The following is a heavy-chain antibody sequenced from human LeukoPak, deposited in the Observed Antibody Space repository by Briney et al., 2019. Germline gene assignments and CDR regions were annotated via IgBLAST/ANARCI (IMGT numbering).Heavy chain of an antibody. J-gene: IGHJ4*02. CDR1: GYTLTELS. D-gene: IGHD1-26*01. Sequence: ASVRVSCKVSGYTLTELSMHWVRQAPGKGLEWMGGFDPEDGETIYAQKFQGRVTMTEDTSTDTAYMELSSLRSEDTAVYYCARGSSGSYYSVYWGQGTLVTVSS. CDR2: FDPEDGET. CDR3: ARGSSGSYYSVY. V-gene: IGHV1-24*01.